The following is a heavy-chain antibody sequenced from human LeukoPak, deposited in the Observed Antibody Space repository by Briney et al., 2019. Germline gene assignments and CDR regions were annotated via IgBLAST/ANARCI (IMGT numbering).Heavy chain of an antibody. CDR1: GGSISSYY. D-gene: IGHD6-6*01. CDR3: ARGVRAARQIDY. J-gene: IGHJ4*02. V-gene: IGHV4-59*12. Sequence: PSETLSLTCTVSGGSISSYYWSWIRQPPGKGLEWIGYIYYSGSTNYNPSLKSRVTISVDTSKNQFSLKLSSVTAADTAVYYCARGVRAARQIDYWGQGTLVTVSS. CDR2: IYYSGST.